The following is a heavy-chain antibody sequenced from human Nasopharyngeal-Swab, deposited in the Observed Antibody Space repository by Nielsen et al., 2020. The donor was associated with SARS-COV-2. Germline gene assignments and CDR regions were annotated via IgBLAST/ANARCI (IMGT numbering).Heavy chain of an antibody. CDR1: GFTFSSYS. Sequence: GSLRLSCAASGFTFSSYSMIWVRQAPGKGLEWIGEINDRGSGNYNPSLRSRVTISAGTSNIQFSLKLNSVTAADTAVYYCARGQDAYYYMDVWGEGTTVTVSS. CDR3: ARGQDAYYYMDV. D-gene: IGHD2-15*01. CDR2: INDRGSG. J-gene: IGHJ6*03. V-gene: IGHV4-34*01.